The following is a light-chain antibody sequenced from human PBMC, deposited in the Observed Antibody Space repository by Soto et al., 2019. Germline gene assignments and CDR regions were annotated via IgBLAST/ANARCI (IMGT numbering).Light chain of an antibody. V-gene: IGLV2-11*01. J-gene: IGLJ2*01. Sequence: QSALTQPRSVSESPGQSVTISCTGTSSNVGGYNYVSWYQQHPGKVPKLMMYDVSKRPSGVTDRFSGSKSGNTASLTISGLQAEDEADYSCCSYAGSYTLVFGGGTKFTVL. CDR2: DVS. CDR1: SSNVGGYNY. CDR3: CSYAGSYTLV.